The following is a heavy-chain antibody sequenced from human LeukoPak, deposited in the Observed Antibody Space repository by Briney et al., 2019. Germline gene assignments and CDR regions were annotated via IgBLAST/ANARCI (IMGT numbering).Heavy chain of an antibody. J-gene: IGHJ4*02. CDR1: GYTFTGYY. CDR3: ARGKRTAVNAFIDS. D-gene: IGHD4-17*01. Sequence: ASVKVSCKTSGYTFTGYYIHWVRQAPGQGLEWMGWVNLISGGTNYAQKFQGRVTLTRDTSITTAYMELSGLRSDDTAVYFCARGKRTAVNAFIDSSGQGTLVTVSS. CDR2: VNLISGGT. V-gene: IGHV1-2*02.